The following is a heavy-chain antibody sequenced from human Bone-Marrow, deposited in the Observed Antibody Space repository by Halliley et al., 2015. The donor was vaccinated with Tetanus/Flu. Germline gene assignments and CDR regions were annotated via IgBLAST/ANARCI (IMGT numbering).Heavy chain of an antibody. Sequence: QLVQSGAEVKKPGSSVKVSCKASGGTFGSYVITWVRQAPGQGLEWMGGIIPMFETANYAQKFQGRVTITADASTNPAYMELSSLRSEDTAVYYCARERAGYCTNGICYLSYWGQGTPVTVSS. D-gene: IGHD2-8*01. J-gene: IGHJ4*03. CDR1: GGTFGSYV. CDR2: IIPMFETA. CDR3: ARERAGYCTNGICYLSY. V-gene: IGHV1-69*01.